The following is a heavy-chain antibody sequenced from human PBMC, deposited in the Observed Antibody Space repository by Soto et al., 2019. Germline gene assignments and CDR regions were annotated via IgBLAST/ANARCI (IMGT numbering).Heavy chain of an antibody. CDR2: IWYDGSNK. Sequence: QVQLVESGGGVVQPGRSLRLSCAASGFTLSSYGKHWVRQAPGKGLEWVAVIWYDGSNKYYADSVKGRFTISRDNSKNTLYLQMNSLRAEDTAVYYCYTGTEYSSSLVDWYFDLWGRGTLVTVSS. J-gene: IGHJ2*01. CDR3: YTGTEYSSSLVDWYFDL. CDR1: GFTLSSYG. V-gene: IGHV3-33*01. D-gene: IGHD6-6*01.